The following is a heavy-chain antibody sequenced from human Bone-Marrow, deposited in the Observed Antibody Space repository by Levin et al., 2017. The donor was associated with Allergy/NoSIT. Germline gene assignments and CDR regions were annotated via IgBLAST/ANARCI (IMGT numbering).Heavy chain of an antibody. CDR2: ISTSGSSI. CDR1: GFTFSDYY. J-gene: IGHJ3*01. CDR3: ARSFLGVGDPFDL. D-gene: IGHD2-8*01. V-gene: IGHV3-11*01. Sequence: KAGGSLRLSCAASGFTFSDYYMNWIRQAPGKGLEWVSYISTSGSSIYYADSVEGRFTISRDNAKNSLYLQMNSLRVEDTAVYYCARSFLGVGDPFDLWGQGTMVTVSS.